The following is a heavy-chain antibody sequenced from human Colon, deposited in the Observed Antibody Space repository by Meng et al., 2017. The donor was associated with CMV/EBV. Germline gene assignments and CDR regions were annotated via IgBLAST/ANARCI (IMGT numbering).Heavy chain of an antibody. CDR1: GVTFNDYW. V-gene: IGHV3-7*01. D-gene: IGHD3-10*01. Sequence: LTRAGSGVTFNDYWMTWVRQAPGKGLEWGANIRHDAGNEQYYLESGKGRFTISRDNARNSVYLKMNSLRADDTAVYYCARDQLARGVKPAGGLDVWGQGTTVTVSS. J-gene: IGHJ6*02. CDR3: ARDQLARGVKPAGGLDV. CDR2: IRHDAGNEQ.